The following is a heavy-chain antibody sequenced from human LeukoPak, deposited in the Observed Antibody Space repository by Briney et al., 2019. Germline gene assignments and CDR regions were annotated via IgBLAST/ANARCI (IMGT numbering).Heavy chain of an antibody. D-gene: IGHD6-13*01. Sequence: GGSLRLSCAASGFTFSSYEMNWVRQAPGKGLEWVANIKQDGSEKYYVDSVKGRFTISRDNAKNSLYLQMNSLRAEDTAVYYCAREVQEQLVFDYWGQGTLVTVSS. CDR3: AREVQEQLVFDY. J-gene: IGHJ4*02. CDR1: GFTFSSYE. V-gene: IGHV3-7*01. CDR2: IKQDGSEK.